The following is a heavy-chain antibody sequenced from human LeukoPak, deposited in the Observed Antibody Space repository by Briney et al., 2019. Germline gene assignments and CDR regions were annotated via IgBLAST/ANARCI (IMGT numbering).Heavy chain of an antibody. CDR3: ARHRSSWLIDY. J-gene: IGHJ4*02. Sequence: GGSLRLSCAVSGFTFNTYAMSWVRQAPWERLQWVSGISDSGGNTYYADSVRGRFTISRDNSKNTLYLQMNSLRAEDTAVYYCARHRSSWLIDYWGQGTLVTVSS. CDR1: GFTFNTYA. CDR2: ISDSGGNT. V-gene: IGHV3-23*01. D-gene: IGHD6-6*01.